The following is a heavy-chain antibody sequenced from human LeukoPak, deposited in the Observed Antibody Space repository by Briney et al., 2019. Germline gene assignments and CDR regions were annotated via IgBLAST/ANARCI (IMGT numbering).Heavy chain of an antibody. V-gene: IGHV3-23*01. CDR2: ISGSGTGT. CDR3: AKEGGTGTRFDY. D-gene: IGHD1-7*01. Sequence: GGSLRLSCAASGFTFSSSAISWVRQAPGKGLYWVSAISGSGTGTYYADSVKGRFTISRDNSKNTLYLQMNSLRAEDTAVYYCAKEGGTGTRFDYWGQGTLVTVSS. CDR1: GFTFSSSA. J-gene: IGHJ4*02.